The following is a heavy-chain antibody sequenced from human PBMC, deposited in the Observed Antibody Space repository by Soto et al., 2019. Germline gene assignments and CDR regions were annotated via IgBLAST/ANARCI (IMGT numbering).Heavy chain of an antibody. V-gene: IGHV5-51*01. CDR2: IYPGDSDT. CDR1: GYSFTSYW. Sequence: GESLKISCKGSGYSFTSYWIGWVRQMPGKGLEWMGIIYPGDSDTRYSPSFQGQVTISADKSISTAYLQWSSLKASDTTMYYCASRYEDYYYGMDVWGQGTTVTISS. J-gene: IGHJ6*02. D-gene: IGHD1-20*01. CDR3: ASRYEDYYYGMDV.